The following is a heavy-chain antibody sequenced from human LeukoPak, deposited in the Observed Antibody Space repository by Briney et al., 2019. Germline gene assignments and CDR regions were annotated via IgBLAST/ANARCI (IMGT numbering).Heavy chain of an antibody. CDR1: EFTFSTYH. CDR3: ARGTYWSPLDFDY. D-gene: IGHD1-1*01. J-gene: IGHJ4*02. CDR2: LSSSSSSFI. V-gene: IGHV3-21*01. Sequence: GGSLRLSCAASEFTFSTYHMHWVRQAPGKGLEWVSSLSSSSSSFIYYADSVKGRFTISRDNAKNSVYLQMNSLRADDTAAYYCARGTYWSPLDFDYWGQGTLVTVSS.